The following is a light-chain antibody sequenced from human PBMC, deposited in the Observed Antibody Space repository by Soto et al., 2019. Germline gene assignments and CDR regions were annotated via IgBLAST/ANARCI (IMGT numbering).Light chain of an antibody. Sequence: QPVLTQSPSASASLGASVKLTCTLSSGHRSYAIAWDQQQPEKGPRYLMKLNSDGRHSKGDGIPDRFSGSSSGAERYLTISGLQSEDEADYYCQTWGTGSVVFGGGTKLTVL. J-gene: IGLJ2*01. V-gene: IGLV4-69*01. CDR3: QTWGTGSVV. CDR2: LNSDGRH. CDR1: SGHRSYA.